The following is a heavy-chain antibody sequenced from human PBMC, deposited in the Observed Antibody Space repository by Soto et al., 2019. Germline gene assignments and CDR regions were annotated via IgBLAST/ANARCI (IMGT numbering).Heavy chain of an antibody. CDR3: AREIGSRTLIFHN. J-gene: IGHJ4*02. Sequence: ASVKVSCKASGYTFTSHGLGWVRQAPGQGLEWMGWINTYNHNTNFAQKFQGRVTMTTDTYTRTAYMELRSLRYDKKAVYFCAREIGSRTLIFHNWGQGMLVTLSS. D-gene: IGHD6-13*01. CDR2: INTYNHNT. V-gene: IGHV1-18*04. CDR1: GYTFTSHG.